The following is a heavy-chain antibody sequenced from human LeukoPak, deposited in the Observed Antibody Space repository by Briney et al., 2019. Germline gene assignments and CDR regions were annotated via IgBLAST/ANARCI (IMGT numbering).Heavy chain of an antibody. CDR2: IYYSGST. Sequence: SETLSLTCTVSGGSISGYYWSWIRQPPGKGLEWIGYIYYSGSTNYNPSLKSRVTISVDTSKNQFSLKLSSVTAADTAVYYCAREEEDCSSTSCYTKFDYWGQGTLVTVSS. J-gene: IGHJ4*02. V-gene: IGHV4-59*01. CDR3: AREEEDCSSTSCYTKFDY. CDR1: GGSISGYY. D-gene: IGHD2-2*02.